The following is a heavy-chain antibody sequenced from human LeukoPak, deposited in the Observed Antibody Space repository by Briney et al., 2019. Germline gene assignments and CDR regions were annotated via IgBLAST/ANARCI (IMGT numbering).Heavy chain of an antibody. Sequence: GGSLTLSCAASGFTFSGSAMHWVRQASGKGLEWVGRIRSKANSYATAYAASVKGRFTISRDDSKNTAYLQMNSLKTEDTAVYYCTRSSGYDYYYYYMDVWGKGTTVTISS. V-gene: IGHV3-73*01. CDR1: GFTFSGSA. D-gene: IGHD5-12*01. J-gene: IGHJ6*03. CDR2: IRSKANSYAT. CDR3: TRSSGYDYYYYYMDV.